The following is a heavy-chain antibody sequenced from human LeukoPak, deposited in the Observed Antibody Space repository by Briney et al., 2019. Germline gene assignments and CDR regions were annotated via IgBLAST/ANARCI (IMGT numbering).Heavy chain of an antibody. CDR1: GXSSIDSY. V-gene: IGHV3-11*06. D-gene: IGHD2-8*01. J-gene: IGHJ4*02. CDR3: ARGLMTPNTYCDL. CDR2: ISSSSSYT. Sequence: GSLRLSSTASGXSSIDSYISWFRQAPGKGLEWVSYISSSSSYTKYADSVKGRFTISRENARNSLYLQMNSLRAEDTAVYYCARGLMTPNTYCDLWGQGTLVTVSS.